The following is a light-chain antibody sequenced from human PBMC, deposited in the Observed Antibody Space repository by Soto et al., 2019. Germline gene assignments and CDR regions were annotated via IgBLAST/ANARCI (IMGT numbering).Light chain of an antibody. V-gene: IGLV2-14*01. J-gene: IGLJ1*01. CDR2: EVS. CDR3: SSYTSSTADV. Sequence: QSVLTQPASVSGSPGQSITISCTGTSSDVGGYNYVSWYQLHPGKAPKLMVYEVSNRPSGVSNRFSGSNSGNTASLTISGLQTEDEADYYCSSYTSSTADVFGTGTKLTVL. CDR1: SSDVGGYNY.